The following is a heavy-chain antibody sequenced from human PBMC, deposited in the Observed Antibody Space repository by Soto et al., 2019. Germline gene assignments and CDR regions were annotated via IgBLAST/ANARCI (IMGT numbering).Heavy chain of an antibody. D-gene: IGHD3-10*01. CDR2: IQYRGST. CDR3: AEMFWFGGLLFDY. J-gene: IGHJ4*02. CDR1: DDSITSGAYY. V-gene: IGHV4-39*01. Sequence: PSETLSLTCTVSDDSITSGAYYWGLIRQPPGKGLEWIGTIQYRGSTYYNPSLKSRVTMSLDTSKNQYSLRLSSVTAADTAVYFCAEMFWFGGLLFDYWGPGTLVTVSS.